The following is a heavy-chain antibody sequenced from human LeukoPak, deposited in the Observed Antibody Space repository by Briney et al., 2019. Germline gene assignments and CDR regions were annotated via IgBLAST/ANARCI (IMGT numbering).Heavy chain of an antibody. Sequence: SETLSLTCTVSGDSINSLDLWSWVREPPGKGLEWIGEMYLSGTTHSNPSVKSRVTISIDKSKNQFFLNLSSVTAADTAVYYCAGLVGRYSSGLYYYYFDYWGQGTLVTVSS. D-gene: IGHD3-22*01. CDR2: MYLSGTT. V-gene: IGHV4-4*02. CDR1: GDSINSLDL. CDR3: AGLVGRYSSGLYYYYFDY. J-gene: IGHJ4*02.